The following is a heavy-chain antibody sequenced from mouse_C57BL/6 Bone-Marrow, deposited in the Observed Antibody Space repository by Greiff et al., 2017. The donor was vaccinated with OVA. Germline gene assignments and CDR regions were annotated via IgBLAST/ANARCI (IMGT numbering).Heavy chain of an antibody. CDR1: GYTFTSYT. J-gene: IGHJ3*01. CDR3: ARGGGTAQATGAY. Sequence: QVQLQQSGAELARPGASVKMSCKASGYTFTSYTMHRVKQRPGQGLEWIGYINPSSGYTKYNQKFKDKATLTADKSSSTAYMQLSSLSSEDSAVYYCARGGGTAQATGAYWGQGTLVTVSA. D-gene: IGHD3-2*02. CDR2: INPSSGYT. V-gene: IGHV1-4*01.